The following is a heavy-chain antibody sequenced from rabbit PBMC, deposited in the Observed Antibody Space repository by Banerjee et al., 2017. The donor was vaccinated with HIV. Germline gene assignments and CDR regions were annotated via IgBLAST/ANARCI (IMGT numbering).Heavy chain of an antibody. Sequence: QEQLVESGGGLVKPGASLTLTCTASGFSFSGGHDMCLVRQAPGKGLEWIACIYASSGSTWYASWVNGRFTISRSTSLNTVDLRMTSLTAADTATYFCARYSNYYGMDLWGQGTLVTVS. CDR3: ARYSNYYGMDL. CDR2: IYASSGST. V-gene: IGHV1S43*01. CDR1: GFSFSGGHD. J-gene: IGHJ6*01.